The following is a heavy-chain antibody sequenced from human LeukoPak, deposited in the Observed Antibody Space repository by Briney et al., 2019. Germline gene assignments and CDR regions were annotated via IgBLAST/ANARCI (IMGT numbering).Heavy chain of an antibody. CDR1: GFTFSSYG. D-gene: IGHD1-26*01. V-gene: IGHV3-30*18. J-gene: IGHJ6*03. CDR2: ISYDGSNK. Sequence: GGSLRLSCAASGFTFSSYGMHWVRQAPGKGLEWVAVISYDGSNKYYADSVKGRFTISRDNSKNTLYLQMNSLRAEDTAVYYCAKDILVGATTPYYYYMDVWGKGTTVTVSS. CDR3: AKDILVGATTPYYYYMDV.